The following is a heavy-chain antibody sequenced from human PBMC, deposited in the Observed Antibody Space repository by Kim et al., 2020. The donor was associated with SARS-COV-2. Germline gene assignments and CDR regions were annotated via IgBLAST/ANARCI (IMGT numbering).Heavy chain of an antibody. CDR3: ARQPRRYGGLYFWSDL. CDR1: GGSINSNNFF. CDR2: INYSGSI. J-gene: IGHJ5*02. Sequence: SETLSLTCSVSGGSINSNNFFWAWIRQPPGRGLEWIGNINYSGSIFYNPPLKGRVTLSVDTSKNQFSLKVTSVTAADTALYYCARQPRRYGGLYFWSDLWGQGTLVTVSS. V-gene: IGHV4-39*01. D-gene: IGHD3-16*01.